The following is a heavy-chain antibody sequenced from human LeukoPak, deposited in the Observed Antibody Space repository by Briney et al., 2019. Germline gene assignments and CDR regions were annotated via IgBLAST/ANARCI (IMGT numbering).Heavy chain of an antibody. CDR1: GYTLTELS. CDR2: IIPILGIA. D-gene: IGHD3-10*01. V-gene: IGHV1-69*02. J-gene: IGHJ5*02. CDR3: ARVYGSGSYYYWFDP. Sequence: ASVKVSCKVSGYTLTELSMHWVRQAPGQGLEWMGRIIPILGIANYAQKFQGRVTITADKSTSTAYMELSSLRSEDTAVYYCARVYGSGSYYYWFDPWGQGTLVTVSS.